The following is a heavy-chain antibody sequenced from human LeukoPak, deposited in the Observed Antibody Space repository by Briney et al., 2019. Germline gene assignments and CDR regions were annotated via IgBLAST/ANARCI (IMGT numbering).Heavy chain of an antibody. J-gene: IGHJ4*02. V-gene: IGHV1-46*01. CDR3: ARDIFFQGDY. Sequence: GASVNVSCKASGYTFTSYYMHWVRHAPGQGHEWKGMFNPSGGSTDYAQKFQGRVTMTRDTSTSTVYMELSSLKSEDTAVYYCARDIFFQGDYWGQGTLVTVPS. CDR1: GYTFTSYY. CDR2: FNPSGGST.